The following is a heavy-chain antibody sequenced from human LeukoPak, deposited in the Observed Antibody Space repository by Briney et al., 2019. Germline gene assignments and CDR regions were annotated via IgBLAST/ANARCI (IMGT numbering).Heavy chain of an antibody. CDR1: GGSISSSSYY. J-gene: IGHJ4*02. Sequence: TPSETLSLTCTVSGGSISSSSYYWGWIRQPPGKGLEWIGSIYYSGSTYYNPSLKSRVTISVDTSTNQFSLKLSSVTAADTAVYYCARHKTLTYDSSWSFDYWGQGTLATVSS. V-gene: IGHV4-39*01. CDR2: IYYSGST. D-gene: IGHD3-22*01. CDR3: ARHKTLTYDSSWSFDY.